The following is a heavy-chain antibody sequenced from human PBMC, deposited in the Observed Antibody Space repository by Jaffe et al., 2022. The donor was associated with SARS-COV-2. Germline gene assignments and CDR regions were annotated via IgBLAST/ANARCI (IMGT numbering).Heavy chain of an antibody. CDR2: IKQDGSDS. V-gene: IGHV3-7*01. Sequence: EVQVVVSGGGLVQPGGSLRLSCAVSGFTFGAYWMSWVRQAPGKGLEWVANIKQDGSDSHYVDSVRGRFTISRDNAKNSLYLQMSSLRAEDSAVYYCARDRSWTSVWGQGTLVTVSS. CDR3: ARDRSWTSV. J-gene: IGHJ4*02. D-gene: IGHD3-10*01. CDR1: GFTFGAYW.